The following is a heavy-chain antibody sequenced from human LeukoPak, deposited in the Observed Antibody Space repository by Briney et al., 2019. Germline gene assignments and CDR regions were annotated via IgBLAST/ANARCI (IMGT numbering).Heavy chain of an antibody. CDR3: AKGRGWEASYYYYYMDV. CDR1: GFTFSNYW. D-gene: IGHD1-26*01. J-gene: IGHJ6*03. Sequence: GGSLRLSCAASGFTFSNYWMHWVRQGPGKGLVWVSHINNDGSTTHYADSVKGRFSISRDNAKNTLYLQMNSLRAEDTAVYYCAKGRGWEASYYYYYMDVWGKGTTVTISS. V-gene: IGHV3-74*01. CDR2: INNDGSTT.